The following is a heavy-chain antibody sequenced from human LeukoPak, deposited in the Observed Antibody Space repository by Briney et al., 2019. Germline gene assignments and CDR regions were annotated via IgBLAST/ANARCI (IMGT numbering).Heavy chain of an antibody. CDR3: AKVQEYAHPRESMDV. J-gene: IGHJ6*02. CDR2: ISGSGGST. Sequence: GGSLRLSCAASGFTFSSYDMSWVRQAPGKGLEWVSAISGSGGSTYYADSVKGRFTISRDNSKNTLYLQMNSLRAEDTAVYYCAKVQEYAHPRESMDVWGQGTTVTVSS. CDR1: GFTFSSYD. D-gene: IGHD2-2*01. V-gene: IGHV3-23*01.